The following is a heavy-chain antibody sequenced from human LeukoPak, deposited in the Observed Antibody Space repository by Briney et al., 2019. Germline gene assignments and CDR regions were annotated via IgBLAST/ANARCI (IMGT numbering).Heavy chain of an antibody. V-gene: IGHV4-34*01. CDR3: ARDKGYGSGSYSDY. J-gene: IGHJ4*02. D-gene: IGHD3-10*01. CDR1: GGSISSYY. CDR2: INHSGST. Sequence: NPSETLSLTCTVSGGSISSYYWSWIRQPPGKGLEWIGEINHSGSTNYNPSLKSRVTISVDTSKNQFSLKLSSVTAADTAVYYCARDKGYGSGSYSDYWGQGTLVTVSS.